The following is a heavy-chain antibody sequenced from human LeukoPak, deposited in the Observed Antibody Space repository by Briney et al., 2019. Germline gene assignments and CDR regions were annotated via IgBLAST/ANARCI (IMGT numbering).Heavy chain of an antibody. CDR2: IYPGDSDT. CDR3: VRQYCSGGSCNPNAFDI. Sequence: GESLKISCKGSGYSFTSYWIGWVRQMPGKGLEWMGIIYPGDSDTRYSPSFQGQVTISADKSISTAYLQWSSLKAPDTAMYYCVRQYCSGGSCNPNAFDIWGQGTMVTVSS. CDR1: GYSFTSYW. V-gene: IGHV5-51*01. D-gene: IGHD2-15*01. J-gene: IGHJ3*02.